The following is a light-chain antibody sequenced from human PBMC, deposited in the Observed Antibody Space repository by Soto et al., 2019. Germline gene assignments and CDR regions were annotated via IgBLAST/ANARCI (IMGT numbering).Light chain of an antibody. J-gene: IGKJ1*01. CDR2: ESS. CDR3: QQRSNWPLT. CDR1: QSVSSSY. V-gene: IGKV3D-20*02. Sequence: EIVFTHSPATLSFSPVERATLSCRASQSVSSSYLAWYQQKPGQAPRLLIYESSNRATGIAARFSGSGSGTDFTLTISSLEPEDFAVYYCQQRSNWPLTFGQGTKVDIK.